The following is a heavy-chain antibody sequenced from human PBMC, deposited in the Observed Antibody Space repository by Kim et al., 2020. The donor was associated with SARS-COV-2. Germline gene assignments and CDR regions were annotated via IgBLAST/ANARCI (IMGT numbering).Heavy chain of an antibody. D-gene: IGHD5-12*01. CDR3: AREDEMATITGTWVPYFQH. J-gene: IGHJ1*01. CDR2: IKQDGSEK. V-gene: IGHV3-7*01. CDR1: GFTFSSYW. Sequence: GGSLRLSCAASGFTFSSYWMSWVRQAPGKGLEWVANIKQDGSEKYYVDSVKGRFTISRDNAKNSLYLQMNSLRAEDTAVYYCAREDEMATITGTWVPYFQHWGQGTLVTVSS.